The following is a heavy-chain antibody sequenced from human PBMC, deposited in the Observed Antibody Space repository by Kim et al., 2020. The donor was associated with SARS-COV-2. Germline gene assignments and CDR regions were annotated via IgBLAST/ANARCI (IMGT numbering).Heavy chain of an antibody. D-gene: IGHD6-19*01. V-gene: IGHV3-74*01. J-gene: IGHJ4*02. CDR3: ASRTAVAGTYYFDY. Sequence: YAASVKGRFTISRDNAKNTLYLQMNSLRVEDTAVYYCASRTAVAGTYYFDYWGQGTLVTVSS.